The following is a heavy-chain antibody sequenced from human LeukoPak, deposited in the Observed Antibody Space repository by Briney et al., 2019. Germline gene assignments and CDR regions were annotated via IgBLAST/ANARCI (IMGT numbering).Heavy chain of an antibody. Sequence: ASVKVSCKASGYTFTGYYMHWVRQAPGQGLEWMGWINPNSGGTNYAQKFQGRVTMTRDTSISTASMELSRLRSDDTAVYYCARGAVINMVRGVITYYYYYGMDVWGQGTTVTVSS. J-gene: IGHJ6*02. V-gene: IGHV1-2*02. CDR2: INPNSGGT. D-gene: IGHD3-10*01. CDR1: GYTFTGYY. CDR3: ARGAVINMVRGVITYYYYYGMDV.